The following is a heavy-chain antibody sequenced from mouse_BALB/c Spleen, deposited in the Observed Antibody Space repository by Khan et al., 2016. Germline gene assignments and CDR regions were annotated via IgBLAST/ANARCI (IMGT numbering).Heavy chain of an antibody. J-gene: IGHJ2*01. CDR1: GFSLTTYG. V-gene: IGHV2-9*02. D-gene: IGHD1-1*01. Sequence: QVQLKESGPGLVAPSQSLSITCTVSGFSLTTYGVHWVRQPPGKGLEWLGVIWAGGSTNYNSALMSRLSISKDNSKSQVFLKMNSLQNDDTATYYCARDRYYGTADLDYWGQGTTLTVSS. CDR2: IWAGGST. CDR3: ARDRYYGTADLDY.